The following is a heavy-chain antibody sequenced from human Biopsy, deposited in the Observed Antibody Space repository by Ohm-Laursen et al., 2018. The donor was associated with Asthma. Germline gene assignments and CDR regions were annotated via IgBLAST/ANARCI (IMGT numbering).Heavy chain of an antibody. Sequence: LVKVSCKISGYSLTDLSMHWVRQAPGQGLEWMGGHDHEEGGTVDARRFQGRVTMTEDTSTDTAYMELSSLSSDDTAVYYCASDFPKDYVRYNFQFWGQGTLVTVSS. CDR3: ASDFPKDYVRYNFQF. CDR1: GYSLTDLS. V-gene: IGHV1-24*01. D-gene: IGHD4-17*01. CDR2: HDHEEGGT. J-gene: IGHJ4*02.